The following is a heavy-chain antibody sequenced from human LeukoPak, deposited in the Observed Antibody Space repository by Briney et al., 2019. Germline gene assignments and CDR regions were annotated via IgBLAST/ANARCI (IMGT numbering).Heavy chain of an antibody. CDR1: GFTFSNAW. Sequence: GGSLRLSCAASGFTFSNAWMSWVRQAPGKGLEWVGRIKTKTDGGTTDYAAPVKGRFTFSRDDSKNTLFLQMNSLKTEDTAVYYCTTDFPTRKLRLGELSEIGIDYWGPGNPGHRLL. CDR2: IKTKTDGGTT. J-gene: IGHJ4*02. D-gene: IGHD3-16*02. V-gene: IGHV3-15*01. CDR3: TTDFPTRKLRLGELSEIGIDY.